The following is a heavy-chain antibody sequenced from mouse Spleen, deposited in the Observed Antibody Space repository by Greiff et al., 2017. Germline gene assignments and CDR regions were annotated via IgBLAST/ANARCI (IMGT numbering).Heavy chain of an antibody. V-gene: IGHV1-80*01. CDR3: ARSTYTTTVPFYAMDY. D-gene: IGHD1-1*01. J-gene: IGHJ4*01. Sequence: QVQLQQSGAELVRPGSSVKISCKASGYAFSSYWMNWVKQRPGQGLEWIGQIYPGDGDTNYNGKFKGKATLTADKSSSTAYMQLSSLTSEDSAVYFCARSTYTTTVPFYAMDYWGQGTSVTVSS. CDR2: IYPGDGDT. CDR1: GYAFSSYW.